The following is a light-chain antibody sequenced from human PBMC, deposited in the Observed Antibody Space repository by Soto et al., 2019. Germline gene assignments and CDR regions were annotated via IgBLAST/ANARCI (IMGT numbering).Light chain of an antibody. Sequence: EIVVTQSPGTLSLSPGERATLSCRASQSVSNNYLAWYQQKPGQAPRLLIYGASNRATGIPDRSSGSGSGTDFTLTISRLEPEDFAVYYCQQYGSSGTFGQGTKVDIK. V-gene: IGKV3-20*01. CDR1: QSVSNNY. J-gene: IGKJ1*01. CDR2: GAS. CDR3: QQYGSSGT.